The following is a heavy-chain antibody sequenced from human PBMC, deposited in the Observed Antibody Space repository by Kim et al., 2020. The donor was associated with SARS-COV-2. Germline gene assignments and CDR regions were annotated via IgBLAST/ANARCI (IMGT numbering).Heavy chain of an antibody. CDR1: GGTFSSYA. CDR2: IIPIFGTA. Sequence: SVKVSCKASGGTFSSYAISWVRQAPGQGLEWMGGIIPIFGTANYAQKFQGRVTITADESTSTAYMELSSLRSEDTAVYYCARTGIAAAPFDYWGQGTLVTVSS. V-gene: IGHV1-69*13. D-gene: IGHD6-13*01. J-gene: IGHJ4*02. CDR3: ARTGIAAAPFDY.